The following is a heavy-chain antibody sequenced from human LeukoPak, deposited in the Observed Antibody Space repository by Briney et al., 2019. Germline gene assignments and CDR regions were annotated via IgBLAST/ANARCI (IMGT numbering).Heavy chain of an antibody. V-gene: IGHV1-69*13. D-gene: IGHD2-2*01. Sequence: ASVKVSCKASGGTFSSYAISWVRQAPGQGLEWMGGIIPIFGTANYAQKFQGRVTITADESTSTAYMELSSLRSEDTAVYYCARASIVVVPAAMAVDAFDIWGQGTMVTVSS. CDR1: GGTFSSYA. CDR2: IIPIFGTA. J-gene: IGHJ3*02. CDR3: ARASIVVVPAAMAVDAFDI.